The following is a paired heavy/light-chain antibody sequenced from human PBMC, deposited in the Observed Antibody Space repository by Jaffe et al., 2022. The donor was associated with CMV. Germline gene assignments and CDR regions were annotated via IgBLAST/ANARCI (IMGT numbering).Heavy chain of an antibody. J-gene: IGHJ5*02. Sequence: QVQLVQSGAEVKKPGASVKVSCKASGYTFTSYGISWVRQAPGQGLEWMGWISAYNGNTNYAQKLQGRVTMTTDTSTSTAYMELRSLRSDDTAVYYCARTPHIVLMVYANNWFDPWGQGTLVTVSS. V-gene: IGHV1-18*01. CDR3: ARTPHIVLMVYANNWFDP. D-gene: IGHD2-8*01. CDR2: ISAYNGNT. CDR1: GYTFTSYG.
Light chain of an antibody. J-gene: IGLJ3*02. CDR1: SSNIGNNY. V-gene: IGLV1-51*02. Sequence: QSVLTQPPSVSAAPGQKVTISCSGSSSNIGNNYVSWYQQLPGTAPKLLIYENNKRPSGIPDRFSGSKSGTSATLGITGLQTGDEADYYCGTWDSSLSAVPWVFGGGTKLTVL. CDR2: ENN. CDR3: GTWDSSLSAVPWV.